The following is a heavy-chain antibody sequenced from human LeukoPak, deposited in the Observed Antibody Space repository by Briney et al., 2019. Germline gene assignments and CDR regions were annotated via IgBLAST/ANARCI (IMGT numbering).Heavy chain of an antibody. V-gene: IGHV4-39*01. CDR2: IYYSGST. Sequence: SETLSHTCTVSGGSISSSSYHWGWIRQPPGKGLEWIGSIYYSGSTYNNPSLKSRVTISVDTSKNQFSLKLSSVTASDTAVYYCARLQRATVTTSFYFDYWGQGTLVTVSS. CDR1: GGSISSSSYH. CDR3: ARLQRATVTTSFYFDY. J-gene: IGHJ4*02. D-gene: IGHD4-17*01.